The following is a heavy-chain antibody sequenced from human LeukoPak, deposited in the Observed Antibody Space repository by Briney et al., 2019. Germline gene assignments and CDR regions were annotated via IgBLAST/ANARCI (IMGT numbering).Heavy chain of an antibody. Sequence: TGGSLRLSCAASGFTFSSYAMSWVRQAPGKGLEWVSAISGSGGSTYYADSVKGRFTISRDNSKNTLYLQMNSLRAEDTAVYYCAKAVTYYYDSSGYHYFDYWGQGTLVTVSS. D-gene: IGHD3-22*01. CDR2: ISGSGGST. CDR1: GFTFSSYA. J-gene: IGHJ4*02. V-gene: IGHV3-23*01. CDR3: AKAVTYYYDSSGYHYFDY.